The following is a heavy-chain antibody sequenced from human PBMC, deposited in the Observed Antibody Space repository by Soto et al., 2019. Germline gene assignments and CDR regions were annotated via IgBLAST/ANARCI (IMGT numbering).Heavy chain of an antibody. Sequence: EVQLVESGGGLVQPGGSLRLSCAASGITVSNKYMSWFRQAPGKGLECVSFIYSGNTTYYADSVKGRFTISRDNSKNTLYLQMDSLRAEDTAVYYCAGGRGYYDTHGYSGYYFDSWGQGTLVTVTS. V-gene: IGHV3-53*01. D-gene: IGHD3-22*01. CDR1: GITVSNKY. CDR2: IYSGNTT. J-gene: IGHJ4*02. CDR3: AGGRGYYDTHGYSGYYFDS.